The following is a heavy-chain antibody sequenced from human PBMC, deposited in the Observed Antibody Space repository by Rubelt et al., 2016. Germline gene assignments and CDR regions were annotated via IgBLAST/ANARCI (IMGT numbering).Heavy chain of an antibody. D-gene: IGHD2/OR15-2a*01. CDR3: ARDSGSRIFDY. Sequence: QLQLQESGPGLVKPSETLSLTCTVSGGSISSGGYYWSWIRQHPGKGLEWVGSHYYSGSTYYNPSLKSRVTISVDTAKNQFSLKLSSVTAADTAVYYCARDSGSRIFDYWGQGTLVTVSS. J-gene: IGHJ4*02. CDR1: GGSISSGGYY. CDR2: HYYSGST. V-gene: IGHV4-31*03.